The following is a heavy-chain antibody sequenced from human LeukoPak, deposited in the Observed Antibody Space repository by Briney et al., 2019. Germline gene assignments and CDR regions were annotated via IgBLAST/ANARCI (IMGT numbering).Heavy chain of an antibody. Sequence: AASVKVSCKASGYTFTSYGISWVRQAPGQGLEWMGWISAYNGNTNYAQKLQGRVTMTTDTSTSTAYMELRSLRSDDTAVYYCAREIGYGDYVLNFDCWGQGTLVTSPQ. CDR1: GYTFTSYG. J-gene: IGHJ4*02. CDR3: AREIGYGDYVLNFDC. CDR2: ISAYNGNT. D-gene: IGHD4-17*01. V-gene: IGHV1-18*01.